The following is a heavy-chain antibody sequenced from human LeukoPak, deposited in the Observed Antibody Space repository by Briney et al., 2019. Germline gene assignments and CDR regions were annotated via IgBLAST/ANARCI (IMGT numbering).Heavy chain of an antibody. CDR2: IKPKTDGETT. CDR1: GFTFSSYW. Sequence: GGSLRLPCAASGFTFSSYWMSWVRQAPGKGLEWVGRIKPKTDGETTEYAAPVKDRFSISRDDSKSMMYLQMNSLKTEDTAVYYCITPLPYSAQGGQGTLVTVSS. V-gene: IGHV3-15*01. CDR3: ITPLPYSAQ. J-gene: IGHJ4*02. D-gene: IGHD2-21*01.